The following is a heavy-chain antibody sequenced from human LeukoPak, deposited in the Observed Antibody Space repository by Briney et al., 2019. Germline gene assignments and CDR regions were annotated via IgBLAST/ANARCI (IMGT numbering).Heavy chain of an antibody. Sequence: GGSLRLSCAASGFTFSSYWMSWVRQAPGKGLEWVANIKQDGSEIYYVDSVKGRFTISRDNAKNSVCLQMNSLRAEDTAVYYCAREPTSLLWFGELSPLYYFDYWGQGTLVTVSS. J-gene: IGHJ4*02. CDR1: GFTFSSYW. D-gene: IGHD3-10*01. V-gene: IGHV3-7*01. CDR2: IKQDGSEI. CDR3: AREPTSLLWFGELSPLYYFDY.